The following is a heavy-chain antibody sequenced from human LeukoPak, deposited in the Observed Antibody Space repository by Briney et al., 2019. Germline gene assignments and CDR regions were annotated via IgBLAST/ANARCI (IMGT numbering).Heavy chain of an antibody. CDR3: LRDYVWGTYDPDY. D-gene: IGHD3-16*01. Sequence: PGGSLRLSCAASGFTFSSYWMSWFRQIPGKGLEWLGNIKTDGSEKYYLESVRGRFTISRDNAKNPLFLQMNSLRGEDTAVYYCLRDYVWGTYDPDYWGQGTLVTVTS. J-gene: IGHJ4*02. V-gene: IGHV3-7*04. CDR2: IKTDGSEK. CDR1: GFTFSSYW.